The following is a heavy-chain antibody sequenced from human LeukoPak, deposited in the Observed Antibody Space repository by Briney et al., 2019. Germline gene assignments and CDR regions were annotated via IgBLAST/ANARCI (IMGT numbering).Heavy chain of an antibody. V-gene: IGHV3-74*01. D-gene: IGHD3-16*01. J-gene: IGHJ3*02. Sequence: GGSLRLSCAASGFPFDDFGMSWVRQAPGKGLVWVSRINGDGSITTHADSVKGRFTISRDNAKNTVYLQMNSLRAEDTAVYYCARAWGSYDSFDIWGPGTMVTVSS. CDR2: INGDGSIT. CDR3: ARAWGSYDSFDI. CDR1: GFPFDDFG.